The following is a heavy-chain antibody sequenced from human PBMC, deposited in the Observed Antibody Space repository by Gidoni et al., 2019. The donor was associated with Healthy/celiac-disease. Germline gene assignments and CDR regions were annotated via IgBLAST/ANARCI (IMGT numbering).Heavy chain of an antibody. CDR1: GYSFTSYW. D-gene: IGHD6-13*01. CDR3: ARHGRIAAAAGDDAFDI. J-gene: IGHJ3*02. CDR2: IDPSDSYT. V-gene: IGHV5-10-1*01. Sequence: EVQLVQSGAEVKKPGESLRISCKGSGYSFTSYWISWVRQMPGKGLEWMGRIDPSDSYTNYSPSFQGHVTISADKSNSTAYLQWSSLKASDTAMYYCARHGRIAAAAGDDAFDIWGQGTMVTVSS.